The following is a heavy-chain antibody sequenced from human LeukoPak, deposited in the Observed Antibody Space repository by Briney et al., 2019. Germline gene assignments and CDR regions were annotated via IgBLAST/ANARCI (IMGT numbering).Heavy chain of an antibody. CDR1: GFTFSSYA. J-gene: IGHJ4*02. CDR3: ARDTDSSSWYPPGVGY. V-gene: IGHV3-30-3*01. D-gene: IGHD6-13*01. Sequence: PGRSLRLSCAASGFTFSSYAMHWVRQAPGKGLEWVAVISYDGSNKYYADSVKGRFTISRDNSKNTLYLQMNSLRAEDTAVYYCARDTDSSSWYPPGVGYWGQGTLVTVSS. CDR2: ISYDGSNK.